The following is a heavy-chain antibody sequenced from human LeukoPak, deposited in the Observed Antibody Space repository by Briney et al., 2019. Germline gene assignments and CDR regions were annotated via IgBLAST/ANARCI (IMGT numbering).Heavy chain of an antibody. J-gene: IGHJ4*02. CDR2: ISSSSSTI. V-gene: IGHV3-48*01. D-gene: IGHD6-13*01. CDR3: ARTGIAAAGTR. Sequence: GGSLRLSCAASGFTFSSYSMNWVRQAPGKGLEWVSYISSSSSTIYYADSVKGRFTISRDNAKNSLYLQMNSLRAEDTAVYYCARTGIAAAGTRWGQGTLVTVSS. CDR1: GFTFSSYS.